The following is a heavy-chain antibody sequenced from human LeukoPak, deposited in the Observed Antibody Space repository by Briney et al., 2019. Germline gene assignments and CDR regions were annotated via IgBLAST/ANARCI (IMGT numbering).Heavy chain of an antibody. D-gene: IGHD1-1*01. CDR3: ARSVLGVYYYMDV. V-gene: IGHV1-2*06. Sequence: ASVKVSCKASGYTFTGYYMHWVRQAPGQGLEWMGRINPNSGGTNYAQKFQGRVTMTRDTSISTAYMELSRLRSDDTAVYYCARSVLGVYYYMDVWGKGTTVTVSS. CDR2: INPNSGGT. J-gene: IGHJ6*03. CDR1: GYTFTGYY.